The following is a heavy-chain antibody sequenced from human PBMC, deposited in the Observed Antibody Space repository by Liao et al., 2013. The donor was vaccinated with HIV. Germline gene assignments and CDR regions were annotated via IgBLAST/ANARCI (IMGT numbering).Heavy chain of an antibody. Sequence: QLQLRESGSGLVRPSQTLSLTCAVSGGSISVGTYSWSWIRQAPGKGLEWIGHISQSGNTFYNASLVSRVALSIDRSKNQFSLKLTSVTAADTSSYYCARGRRDPTYYYFYYMDVWGKGTTVTVSS. CDR3: ARGRRDPTYYYFYYMDV. V-gene: IGHV4-30-2*01. CDR1: GGSISVGTYS. CDR2: ISQSGNT. J-gene: IGHJ6*03.